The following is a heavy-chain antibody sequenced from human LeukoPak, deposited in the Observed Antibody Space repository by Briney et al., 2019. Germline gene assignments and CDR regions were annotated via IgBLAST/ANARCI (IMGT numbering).Heavy chain of an antibody. CDR2: IDYIWTA. CDR3: ARQAGAGTRWDYFDY. D-gene: IGHD4-23*01. J-gene: IGHJ4*02. CDR1: GASISSSEGYF. Sequence: SETLSLTCTVSGASISSSEGYFWAWIRQPPGKGPDSIGIIDYIWTAVYNPSLESRVTISVEKSNTFFSLKVRSVSAADTAPYYCARQAGAGTRWDYFDYWGQGIQVTVSS. V-gene: IGHV4-39*01.